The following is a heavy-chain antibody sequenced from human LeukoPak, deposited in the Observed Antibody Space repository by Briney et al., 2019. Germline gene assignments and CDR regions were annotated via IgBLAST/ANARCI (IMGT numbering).Heavy chain of an antibody. CDR3: ASSSHYYDSSGYSV. Sequence: PSGTPSLTCAVSGGSISSSNWWSWVRQPPGKGLEWIGEIYHSGSTNYNPSLKSRVTISVDKSKNQFSLKLSSVTAADTAVYYCASSSHYYDSSGYSVWGQGTLVTVSS. CDR1: GGSISSSNW. V-gene: IGHV4-4*02. J-gene: IGHJ4*02. D-gene: IGHD3-22*01. CDR2: IYHSGST.